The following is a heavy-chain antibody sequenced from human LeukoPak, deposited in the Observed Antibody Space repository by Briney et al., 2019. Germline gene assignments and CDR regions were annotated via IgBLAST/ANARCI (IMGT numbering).Heavy chain of an antibody. D-gene: IGHD6-19*01. CDR3: ARDSGAVADLFDY. J-gene: IGHJ4*02. Sequence: ASVKASCKASGYTFTGYYMHWVRQAPGQGLEWMGWINPNSGGTNYAQKFQGRVTMTRDTSISTAYMELSRLRSDDTAVYYCARDSGAVADLFDYWGQGTLVTVSS. CDR1: GYTFTGYY. CDR2: INPNSGGT. V-gene: IGHV1-2*02.